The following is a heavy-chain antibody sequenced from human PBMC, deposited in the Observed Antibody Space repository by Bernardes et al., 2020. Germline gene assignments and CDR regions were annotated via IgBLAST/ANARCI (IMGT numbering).Heavy chain of an antibody. D-gene: IGHD4-4*01. J-gene: IGHJ4*02. CDR3: ARDYSNYFDY. CDR2: IHSDGSDT. CDR1: GFTFSSYW. Sequence: GGSLRLSCAASGFTFSSYWMHWVRQAPGKGLVWVSRIHSDGSDTSYADSVKGRFTISRNNAKNTLYLQMNGLRAEDTAVYYCARDYSNYFDYWGQGTLVTVSS. V-gene: IGHV3-74*01.